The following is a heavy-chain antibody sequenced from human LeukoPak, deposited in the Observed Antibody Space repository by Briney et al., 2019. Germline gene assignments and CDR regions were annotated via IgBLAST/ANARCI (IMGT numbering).Heavy chain of an antibody. Sequence: GESLKISCKGSGYSFTNHWIGWVRQMPGRGLEWMGIIYPGDADTRYSPSFQGQVTISADKSIGTAYLQWGSVKASDSGMYYCARGIAEATVTKFDYWGQGTLVTVSS. V-gene: IGHV5-51*06. J-gene: IGHJ4*02. CDR2: IYPGDADT. CDR1: GYSFTNHW. CDR3: ARGIAEATVTKFDY. D-gene: IGHD4-17*01.